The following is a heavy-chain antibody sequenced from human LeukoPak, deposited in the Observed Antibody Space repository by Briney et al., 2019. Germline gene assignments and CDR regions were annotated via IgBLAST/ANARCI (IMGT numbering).Heavy chain of an antibody. CDR1: GFPLSRYS. CDR3: VRVKGSYFDY. J-gene: IGHJ4*02. Sequence: AWSLSLSCAASGFPLSRYSINWVRQAPGKGLEWVSYISNSGSAIYYVDSVKGRFTVSRDNAKNSLFLQMNSPRAEDTAVYYCVRVKGSYFDYWGQGALVTVSS. D-gene: IGHD2-15*01. CDR2: ISNSGSAI. V-gene: IGHV3-48*01.